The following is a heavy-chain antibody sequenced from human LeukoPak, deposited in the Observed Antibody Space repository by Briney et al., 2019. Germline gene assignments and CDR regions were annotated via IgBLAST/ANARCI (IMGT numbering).Heavy chain of an antibody. CDR3: ARDRGGYTYSHDY. CDR1: GGSISSNNW. CDR2: IYHGGST. V-gene: IGHV4-4*02. D-gene: IGHD5-18*01. J-gene: IGHJ4*02. Sequence: SETLSLTRAVSGGSISSNNWWIWVRQSPEKGLEWIGEIYHGGSTNYNPSLKSRVTISMDKSKNQLSLKLNFVTAADTAVYYCARDRGGYTYSHDYWGQGTLVTVSS.